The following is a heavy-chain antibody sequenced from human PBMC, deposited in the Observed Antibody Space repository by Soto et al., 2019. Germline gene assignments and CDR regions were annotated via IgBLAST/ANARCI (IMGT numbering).Heavy chain of an antibody. Sequence: EVQLLESGGGLVQPGGSLRLSCAASGFTFSNYAMSWVRQAPGKGLEWVSTISGSGLSTYYADSVKGRFIISRDNSKNPLYLQMNSLRAEDTAVYYCAKDVKASEGYYGDGYFDLWGRGTLVTVSS. CDR2: ISGSGLST. D-gene: IGHD3-3*01. CDR1: GFTFSNYA. CDR3: AKDVKASEGYYGDGYFDL. J-gene: IGHJ2*01. V-gene: IGHV3-23*01.